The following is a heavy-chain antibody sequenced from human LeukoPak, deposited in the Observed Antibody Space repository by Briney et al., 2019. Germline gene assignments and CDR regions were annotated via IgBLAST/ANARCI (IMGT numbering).Heavy chain of an antibody. CDR1: GYTFTSYA. D-gene: IGHD5-12*01. V-gene: IGHV1-3*03. J-gene: IGHJ3*01. CDR2: INAGNGNT. Sequence: ASVKVSCKASGYTFTSYAMHWVRQAPGQRLEWMGWINAGNGNTKYSQEFQGRVTITRDTSASTAYMELSSLRSEDMAVYYCALWEIVHYAFDFWGQGTMVTVSS. CDR3: ALWEIVHYAFDF.